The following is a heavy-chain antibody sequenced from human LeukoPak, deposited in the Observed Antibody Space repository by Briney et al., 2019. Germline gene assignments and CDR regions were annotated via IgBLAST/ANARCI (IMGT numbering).Heavy chain of an antibody. J-gene: IGHJ4*02. CDR1: GGTFSSYA. CDR3: ARAWGGDSSGYYQGGFDY. V-gene: IGHV1-69*05. CDR2: IIPIFGTA. Sequence: ASVKVSCKASGGTFSSYAISWVRQAPGQGLEWMGGIIPIFGTANYAQKFHGRVTITTDESTNTAYMELSSLTSEDTAVYYCARAWGGDSSGYYQGGFDYWGQGTLVTVSS. D-gene: IGHD3-22*01.